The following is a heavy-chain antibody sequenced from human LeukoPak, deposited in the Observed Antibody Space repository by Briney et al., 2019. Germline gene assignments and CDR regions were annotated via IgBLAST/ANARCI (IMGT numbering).Heavy chain of an antibody. V-gene: IGHV3-21*01. CDR2: ISRSDSYI. J-gene: IGHJ4*02. CDR1: GFTFSSYT. Sequence: GGSLRLSCAASGFTFSSYTMNWVRQAPGKGPEWVSSISRSDSYIYYADSVKGRFTISRDNAKNSLYLQMNSLRAEDTAVYYCARDHTVTMIVGYYFDYWGQGTLVTVSS. CDR3: ARDHTVTMIVGYYFDY. D-gene: IGHD3-22*01.